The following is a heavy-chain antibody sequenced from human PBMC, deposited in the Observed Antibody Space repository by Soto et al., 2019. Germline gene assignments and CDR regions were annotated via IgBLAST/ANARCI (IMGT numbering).Heavy chain of an antibody. V-gene: IGHV4-39*01. Sequence: QLQLQESGPGLVKPSETLSLTCTVSGGSISSSSYYWGWIRQPPGKGLEWIGSIYYSGRTYYNPSLKGRVTISVDTSKNQFSLKLSSVTAADTAVYYCARHGLVVVPSASVNWFDHWGQGTLVTVSS. J-gene: IGHJ5*02. CDR2: IYYSGRT. D-gene: IGHD2-2*01. CDR1: GGSISSSSYY. CDR3: ARHGLVVVPSASVNWFDH.